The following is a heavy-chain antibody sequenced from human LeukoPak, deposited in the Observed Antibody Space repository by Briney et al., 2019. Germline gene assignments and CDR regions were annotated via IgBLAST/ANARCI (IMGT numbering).Heavy chain of an antibody. V-gene: IGHV1-46*01. Sequence: ASVKVSCKASGYTFTTYYMHWVRQAPGQGLEWMGIINPSGGSTSYAQKFQGRVTITADKSTSTAYMELSSLRSEDTAVYYCARERLAMVRGVIPKEAWGWFDPWGQGTLVTVSS. CDR3: ARERLAMVRGVIPKEAWGWFDP. D-gene: IGHD3-10*01. CDR1: GYTFTTYY. J-gene: IGHJ5*02. CDR2: INPSGGST.